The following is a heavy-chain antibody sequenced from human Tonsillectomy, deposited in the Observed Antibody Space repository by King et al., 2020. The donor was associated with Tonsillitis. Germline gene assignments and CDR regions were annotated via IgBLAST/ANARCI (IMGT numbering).Heavy chain of an antibody. D-gene: IGHD6-6*01. Sequence: VQLQESGPRLVKPSGTLSLTCAVSGGSVSSINWWSWFRQPPGKGLEWIGEIFHSGSTYYNPSLERRVTISVDKSKNQFSLKVTSVTAADTAVYYCASSPTPYYFDFWGRGTLVTVSS. CDR1: GGSVSSINW. CDR3: ASSPTPYYFDF. J-gene: IGHJ4*02. V-gene: IGHV4-4*02. CDR2: IFHSGST.